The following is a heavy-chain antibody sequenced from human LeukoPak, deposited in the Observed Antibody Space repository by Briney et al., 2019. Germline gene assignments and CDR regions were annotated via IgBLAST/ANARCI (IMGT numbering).Heavy chain of an antibody. V-gene: IGHV3-74*01. Sequence: GGSLRLSCAASGFTFSDYWMHWVRQVPGKGLVWVSYINPDGSDTNYADSVKGRFTISRDNAKNRLYPQMGGLRAEDTAVYYCAKDPVDATPIDYWGQGTLVTVSS. D-gene: IGHD2-15*01. J-gene: IGHJ4*02. CDR3: AKDPVDATPIDY. CDR2: INPDGSDT. CDR1: GFTFSDYW.